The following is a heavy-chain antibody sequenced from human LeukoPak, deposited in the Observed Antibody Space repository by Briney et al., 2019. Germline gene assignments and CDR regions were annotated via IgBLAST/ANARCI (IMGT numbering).Heavy chain of an antibody. V-gene: IGHV4-59*01. CDR2: IHYSGST. CDR1: GDSISGYY. Sequence: SETLSLTCTVSGDSISGYYWSWIRQPPGKGLEWIGYIHYSGSTNYSPSLRSRVTISLDTSKSQFSLKVDSVTAADTAVYYCAREGQWLPDWFDPWGQGTLVTVSS. CDR3: AREGQWLPDWFDP. J-gene: IGHJ5*02. D-gene: IGHD6-19*01.